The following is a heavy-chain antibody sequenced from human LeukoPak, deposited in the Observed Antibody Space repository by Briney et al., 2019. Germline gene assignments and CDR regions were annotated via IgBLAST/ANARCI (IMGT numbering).Heavy chain of an antibody. V-gene: IGHV3-66*01. D-gene: IGHD1-26*01. CDR3: ARAAHWEWDLDGMDV. CDR2: IRSGGST. J-gene: IGHJ6*02. CDR1: GFTVSSDY. Sequence: GGSLRLSCAASGFTVSSDYMSWVRQAPGKGLEWVSVIRSGGSTHYSDSVKGRFIVSRDNYKNTVYLKMNSLRGEDTAVYYCARAAHWEWDLDGMDVWGQGAKVSVSS.